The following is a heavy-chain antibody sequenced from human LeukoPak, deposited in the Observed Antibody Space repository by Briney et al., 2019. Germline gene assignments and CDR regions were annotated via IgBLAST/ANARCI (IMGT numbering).Heavy chain of an antibody. V-gene: IGHV4-59*01. CDR1: GGSISTYY. Sequence: PSETPSLTCTVSGGSISTYYWSWIRQPPGKGLEWIGYIHKSGSTNHNPSLKSRVTISVDTSKNQFSLKLSSVTAADTAVYYCARDRGLGVYWGQGTLVTVSS. CDR2: IHKSGST. J-gene: IGHJ4*02. D-gene: IGHD3-10*01. CDR3: ARDRGLGVY.